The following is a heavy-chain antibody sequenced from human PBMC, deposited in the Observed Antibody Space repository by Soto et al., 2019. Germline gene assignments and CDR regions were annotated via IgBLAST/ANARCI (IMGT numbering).Heavy chain of an antibody. J-gene: IGHJ4*02. CDR1: GYTFTSYG. D-gene: IGHD3-3*01. V-gene: IGHV1-18*01. Sequence: QVPLVQSGAEVKKPGASVKVSCKASGYTFTSYGISWVRQAPGQGLEWMGWISAYNGNTNYAQKLQGRVTMTTDTSPSTAYMELRSLRSDDTAVYYCARDNSGSGYSPSSEFDYWGQGTLVTVSS. CDR3: ARDNSGSGYSPSSEFDY. CDR2: ISAYNGNT.